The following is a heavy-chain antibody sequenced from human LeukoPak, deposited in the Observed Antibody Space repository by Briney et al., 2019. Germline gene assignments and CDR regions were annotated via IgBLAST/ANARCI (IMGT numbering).Heavy chain of an antibody. Sequence: ASVKVSCKASGYTFTTYGISWVRQAPGQGLEWMGWINTNTGNPTYAQGFTGRFVFSLDTSVSTAYLQISSLKTEDTAVYYCARDRTLFDYWGQGTLVTVSS. J-gene: IGHJ4*02. CDR2: INTNTGNP. V-gene: IGHV7-4-1*02. CDR1: GYTFTTYG. CDR3: ARDRTLFDY. D-gene: IGHD1-14*01.